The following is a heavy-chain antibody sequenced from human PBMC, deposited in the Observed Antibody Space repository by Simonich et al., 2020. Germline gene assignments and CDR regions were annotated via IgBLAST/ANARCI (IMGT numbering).Heavy chain of an antibody. D-gene: IGHD1-1*01. Sequence: EVQLVQAGAEVKKPGESLKISCKGSGYSFTSYWFGWVRQMPGKGLEWIGTIYPGDSDTRYNPSFQGQVTISADKAISTAYLQWSSLKASDTAMYYCARQLNDFDIWGQGTMVTVSS. CDR2: IYPGDSDT. V-gene: IGHV5-51*01. CDR1: GYSFTSYW. CDR3: ARQLNDFDI. J-gene: IGHJ3*02.